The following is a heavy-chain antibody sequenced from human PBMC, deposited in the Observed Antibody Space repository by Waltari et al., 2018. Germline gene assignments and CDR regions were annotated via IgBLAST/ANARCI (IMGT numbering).Heavy chain of an antibody. Sequence: VQLLESGGGLVQPGGSLRLSCAVSGFTFNKYVMTWVRQAPGKGLEWVSSISATGGTTYYADSVKGRFTISRDNSKTTVFLQRKSLGAEDTAMYYCARKNSSTWPAFDYWGQGLLVTVSS. J-gene: IGHJ4*02. CDR1: GFTFNKYV. D-gene: IGHD6-13*01. V-gene: IGHV3-23*01. CDR2: ISATGGTT. CDR3: ARKNSSTWPAFDY.